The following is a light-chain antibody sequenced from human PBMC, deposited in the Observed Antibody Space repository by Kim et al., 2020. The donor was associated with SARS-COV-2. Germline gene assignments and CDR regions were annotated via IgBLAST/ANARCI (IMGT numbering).Light chain of an antibody. V-gene: IGLV3-9*01. CDR2: RDS. J-gene: IGLJ3*02. CDR1: NIGSKN. Sequence: QPLSVSVALGQTARITCGGNNIGSKNVHWYQQKPGQAPVLVIYRDSPERFSGSNSGNTATLTISRAQAGDEADYYCQVWDSSTCLFGGGTKLTV. CDR3: QVWDSSTCL.